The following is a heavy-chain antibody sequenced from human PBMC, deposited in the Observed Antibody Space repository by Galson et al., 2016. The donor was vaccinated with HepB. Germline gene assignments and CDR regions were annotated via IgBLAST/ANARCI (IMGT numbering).Heavy chain of an antibody. CDR1: GFTSSRDS. CDR3: ARVRYSSSWYVLWYFDL. J-gene: IGHJ2*01. Sequence: SLRLSCAASGFTSSRDSMIWVRQAPGKGLEWVSSISSGSDGYIYYADSVKGRFTISRDNAKNSLLLQMNSLRAEDTAVYYCARVRYSSSWYVLWYFDLWGRGTLVTVSS. CDR2: ISSGSDGYI. V-gene: IGHV3-21*01. D-gene: IGHD6-13*01.